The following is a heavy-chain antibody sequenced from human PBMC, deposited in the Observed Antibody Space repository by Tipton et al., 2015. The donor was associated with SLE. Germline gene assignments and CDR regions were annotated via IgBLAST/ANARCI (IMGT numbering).Heavy chain of an antibody. V-gene: IGHV4-61*02. CDR3: ARVGGYGDYVD. CDR2: IYTSGST. J-gene: IGHJ4*02. D-gene: IGHD4-17*01. Sequence: TLSLTCTVSGGSISSGSYYWSWIRQPAGKGLEWIGRIYTSGSTNYNPSLKSRVTMSVDTSKNQFSLKLSSVTAADTAVYYCARVGGYGDYVDWGQGTLVTVSS. CDR1: GGSISSGSYY.